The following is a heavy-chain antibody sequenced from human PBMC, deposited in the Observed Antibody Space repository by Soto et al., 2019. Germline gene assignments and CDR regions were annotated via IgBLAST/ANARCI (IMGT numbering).Heavy chain of an antibody. Sequence: PGGSLRLSCAASGFDVSSNYMPWVRQAPGKGLEWVSTIYSGGGTYYADSVQGRFTISRDNSKKTLFLQMNSLRAEDTAVFYCAKERSSGWSFDYWGQGTLVTVSS. CDR2: IYSGGGT. D-gene: IGHD6-19*01. CDR1: GFDVSSNY. CDR3: AKERSSGWSFDY. V-gene: IGHV3-53*01. J-gene: IGHJ4*02.